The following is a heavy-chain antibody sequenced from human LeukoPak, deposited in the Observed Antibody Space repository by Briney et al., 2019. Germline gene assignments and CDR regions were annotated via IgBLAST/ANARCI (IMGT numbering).Heavy chain of an antibody. CDR3: AKKNSGLNPFDH. Sequence: GGSLRLSCAASGFTFSTYAMSWVREAPGKGLEWGSGISPSGGDTPYADSVKGRFTISRDNSKNTLYLQMNSLRAEDTAVYYCAKKNSGLNPFDHWGQGTLVTASS. V-gene: IGHV3-23*01. CDR2: ISPSGGDT. CDR1: GFTFSTYA. J-gene: IGHJ4*02. D-gene: IGHD4-23*01.